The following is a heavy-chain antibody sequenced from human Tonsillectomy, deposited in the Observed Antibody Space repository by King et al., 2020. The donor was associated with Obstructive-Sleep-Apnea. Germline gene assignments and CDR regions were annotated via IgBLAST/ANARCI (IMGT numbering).Heavy chain of an antibody. D-gene: IGHD3-10*01. J-gene: IGHJ6*02. Sequence: VQLVESGAEVKKPGASVKVSCKASGYTFTSYGISWVRQAPGQGLEWMGWISAYNGNTNYAQNLQGRVTMTTDTSTSTAYMELRSLTSDDTAVYYCARTYYYGSGNYYGMDVWGQGTTVTVSS. V-gene: IGHV1-18*04. CDR3: ARTYYYGSGNYYGMDV. CDR2: ISAYNGNT. CDR1: GYTFTSYG.